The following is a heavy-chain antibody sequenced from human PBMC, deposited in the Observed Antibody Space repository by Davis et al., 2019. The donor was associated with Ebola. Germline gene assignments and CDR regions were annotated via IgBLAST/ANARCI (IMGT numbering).Heavy chain of an antibody. Sequence: SETLSLTCAVYGGSFSGYYWSWIRPPPGKGLEWIGEINHSGSTNYNPSLKSRVTISVDTSKNQFSLKLSSVTAADTAVYYCARDRGYSYGLGGWGQGTLVTVSS. CDR3: ARDRGYSYGLGG. CDR1: GGSFSGYY. D-gene: IGHD5-18*01. V-gene: IGHV4-34*01. CDR2: INHSGST. J-gene: IGHJ4*02.